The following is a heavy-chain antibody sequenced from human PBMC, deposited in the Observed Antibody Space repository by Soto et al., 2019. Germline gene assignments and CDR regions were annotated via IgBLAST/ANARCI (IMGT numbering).Heavy chain of an antibody. J-gene: IGHJ4*02. D-gene: IGHD1-20*01. CDR3: ASGTLAAYNWKDIGY. CDR2: INPNSGGT. V-gene: IGHV1-2*02. Sequence: XSVKVSCQASGYTFTGYYMHWVRQAPGQGLEWMGWINPNSGGTNYAQKFQGRVTMTRDTSISTAYMELSRLRSDDTAVYYCASGTLAAYNWKDIGYWGQGTLVTVSS. CDR1: GYTFTGYY.